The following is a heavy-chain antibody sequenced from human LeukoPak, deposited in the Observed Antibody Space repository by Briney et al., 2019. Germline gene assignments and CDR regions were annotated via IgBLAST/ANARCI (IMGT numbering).Heavy chain of an antibody. CDR3: ARDPENIVVVPAAHSGMDV. J-gene: IGHJ6*02. D-gene: IGHD2-2*01. Sequence: ASVKVSCKASGYTFTGYYMHWVRQAPGQGLEWMGWINPNSGGTNYAQKFQGRVTMTRDTSISTAYMELSRLRSDDTAVYYCARDPENIVVVPAAHSGMDVWGQGTTVTVSS. CDR1: GYTFTGYY. V-gene: IGHV1-2*02. CDR2: INPNSGGT.